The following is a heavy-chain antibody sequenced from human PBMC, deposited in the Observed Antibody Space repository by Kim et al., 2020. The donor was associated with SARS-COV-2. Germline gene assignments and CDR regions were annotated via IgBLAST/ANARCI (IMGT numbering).Heavy chain of an antibody. D-gene: IGHD5-18*01. J-gene: IGHJ4*02. CDR3: TTGTWLQLWLADF. Sequence: YAEPVKRRFTISRDDSENTVYLQMSSLKAEDTAMYNCTTGTWLQLWLADFWGQGTLVTVSS. V-gene: IGHV3-15*01.